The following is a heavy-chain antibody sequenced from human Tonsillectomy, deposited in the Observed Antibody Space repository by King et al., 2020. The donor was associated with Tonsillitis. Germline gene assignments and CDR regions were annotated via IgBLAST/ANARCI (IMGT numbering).Heavy chain of an antibody. CDR3: ARDHWYYDSSGYDAFDI. CDR2: MYYSGST. CDR1: GGSISSGGCY. V-gene: IGHV4-31*03. J-gene: IGHJ3*02. D-gene: IGHD3-22*01. Sequence: VQLQESGPGLVKSSQTLSLTCPVSGGSISSGGCYWGWIRQHPGKGLEWIGDMYYSGSTYYNPSLNSRVTISVETSKNQFSLKLSSVPAADTALYYCARDHWYYDSSGYDAFDIWGQGPMVTVPS.